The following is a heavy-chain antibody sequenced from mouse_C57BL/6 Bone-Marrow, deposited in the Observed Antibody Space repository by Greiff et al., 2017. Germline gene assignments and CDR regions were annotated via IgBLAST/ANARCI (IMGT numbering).Heavy chain of an antibody. CDR1: GYAFSSSW. Sequence: VQLQESGPELVKPGASVKISCKASGYAFSSSWMNWVKQRPGKGLEWIGRIYPGDGDTNYNGKFKGKATLTADKSSSTAYMQLSSRTSEDSAVYFWAREGVGGYWGQGTTLTVSS. D-gene: IGHD1-1*02. CDR2: IYPGDGDT. V-gene: IGHV1-82*01. J-gene: IGHJ2*01. CDR3: AREGVGGY.